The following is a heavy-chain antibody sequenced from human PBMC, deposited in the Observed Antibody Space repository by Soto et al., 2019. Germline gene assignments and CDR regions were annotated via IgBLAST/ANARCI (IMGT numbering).Heavy chain of an antibody. CDR1: GGSISSYF. V-gene: IGHV4-59*01. D-gene: IGHD6-13*01. CDR3: ESDPAAVPRAFGY. J-gene: IGHJ4*02. CDR2: VYYTGTT. Sequence: AETLSLTCTVSGGSISSYFYIWVRQPPGKGLEWIGSVYYTGTTDYNPSLKSRVTISVDTSKTQFSLNLRSVTAADTAVYYCESDPAAVPRAFGYWGRGTLVTVSS.